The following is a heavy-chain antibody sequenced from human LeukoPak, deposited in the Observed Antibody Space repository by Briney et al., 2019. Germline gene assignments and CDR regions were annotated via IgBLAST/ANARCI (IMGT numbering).Heavy chain of an antibody. Sequence: SETMSLTCIVASGSISGYYWSWVRQPPGEGLEWVGFVYYSGNTKYNPCLQSRVTMSVDTAKDQFTLKLFSVTAADTAVYFCARFRPDTNPFDCWGQGTLVTVSS. V-gene: IGHV4-59*08. CDR1: SGSISGYY. CDR2: VYYSGNT. D-gene: IGHD1-14*01. J-gene: IGHJ4*02. CDR3: ARFRPDTNPFDC.